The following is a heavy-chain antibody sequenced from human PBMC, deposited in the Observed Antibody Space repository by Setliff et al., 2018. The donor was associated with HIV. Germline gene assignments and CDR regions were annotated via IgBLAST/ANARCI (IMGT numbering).Heavy chain of an antibody. CDR3: VTTDYFYGRNNFEY. J-gene: IGHJ4*02. D-gene: IGHD3-10*01. CDR1: GGSISSGSYY. Sequence: SETLSLTCTVSGGSISSGSYYWSWIRQPAGKGLEWIGRIYTSGSTNYNPSLKSRVTISVDTSKKQFSLKVNSVTAADTAVYYCVTTDYFYGRNNFEYWGQGALVTVSS. CDR2: IYTSGST. V-gene: IGHV4-61*02.